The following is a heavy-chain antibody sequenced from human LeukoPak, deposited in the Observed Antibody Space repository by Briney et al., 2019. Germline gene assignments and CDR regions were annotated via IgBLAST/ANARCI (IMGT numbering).Heavy chain of an antibody. CDR3: ARRENTDNYGRDDAFDI. D-gene: IGHD5-18*01. CDR1: GGTFSSYA. V-gene: IGHV1-69*04. J-gene: IGHJ3*02. Sequence: SVKVSCKASGGTFSSYAISWVRQAPGQGLEWMGRIIPILGIANYAQKFQGRVTITADKSTSTAYMELSSLRSEDTAVYYCARRENTDNYGRDDAFDIWGQGTMVTVSS. CDR2: IIPILGIA.